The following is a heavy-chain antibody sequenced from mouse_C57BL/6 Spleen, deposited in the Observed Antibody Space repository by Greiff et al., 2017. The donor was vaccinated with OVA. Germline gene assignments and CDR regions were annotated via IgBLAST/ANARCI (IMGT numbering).Heavy chain of an antibody. CDR3: AREGYGNYGDYFDY. J-gene: IGHJ2*01. CDR2: IHPNSGST. Sequence: VQLQQPGAELVKPGASVKLSCKASGYTFTSYWMHWVKQRPGQGLEWIGMIHPNSGSTNYNEKFKSKATLTVDKSSSTAYMQLSSLTSEDSAVYYCAREGYGNYGDYFDYWGQGTTLTVSS. CDR1: GYTFTSYW. D-gene: IGHD2-10*02. V-gene: IGHV1-64*01.